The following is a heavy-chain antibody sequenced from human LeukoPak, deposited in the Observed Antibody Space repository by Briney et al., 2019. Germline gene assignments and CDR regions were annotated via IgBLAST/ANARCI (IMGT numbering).Heavy chain of an antibody. CDR1: GYTVTGYH. CDR2: INPRGGST. V-gene: IGHV1-46*01. D-gene: IGHD3-22*01. Sequence: ASVKVSCKASGYTVTGYHMHWVRQAPGQGLEWMGIINPRGGSTSYTQKFQGRVTMTRDTSTSTVYMELSSLRSEDTAMYYCARVKSYYYDTSDKDAFDIWGQGTMVTVSS. J-gene: IGHJ3*02. CDR3: ARVKSYYYDTSDKDAFDI.